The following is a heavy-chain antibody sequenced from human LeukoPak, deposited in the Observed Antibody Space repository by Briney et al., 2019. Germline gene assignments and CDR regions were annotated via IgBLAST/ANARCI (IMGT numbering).Heavy chain of an antibody. J-gene: IGHJ4*02. D-gene: IGHD3-22*01. CDR1: GFTFSDSA. V-gene: IGHV3-73*01. CDR2: IRGKGFSDPP. CDR3: AREPSNYYDSSGYDY. Sequence: GGSLRLSCAASGFTFSDSAIHWVRQASGKGLEWVGRIRGKGFSDPPAYAASVKDRFTISRDDSESTAYLQMNSLKAEDTAVYYCAREPSNYYDSSGYDYWGQGTLVTVSS.